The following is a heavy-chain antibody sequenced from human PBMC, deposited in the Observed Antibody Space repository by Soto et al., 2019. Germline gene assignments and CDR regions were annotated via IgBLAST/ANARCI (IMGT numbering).Heavy chain of an antibody. J-gene: IGHJ4*02. CDR1: GFTFDDYA. D-gene: IGHD6-19*01. CDR2: ISWNSGSI. CDR3: AKDRGLVLSFYFDY. Sequence: EVQLVESGGGLVQPGRSLRLSCAASGFTFDDYAMHWVRQAPGRGLGGVSGISWNSGSIGYADSVKGRFTISRDNAKNSLYLQMNSLRAEDTALYYCAKDRGLVLSFYFDYWGQGTLVTVSS. V-gene: IGHV3-9*01.